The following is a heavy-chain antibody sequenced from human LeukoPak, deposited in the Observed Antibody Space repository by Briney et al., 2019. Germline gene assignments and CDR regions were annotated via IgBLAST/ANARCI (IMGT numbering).Heavy chain of an antibody. J-gene: IGHJ6*03. CDR3: ARDGKQKGYYYYYYMDV. CDR2: IYYSGST. CDR1: GGSFSGYY. D-gene: IGHD1-26*01. V-gene: IGHV4-59*01. Sequence: PSETLSLTCAVYGGSFSGYYWSWIRQPPGKGLEWIGYIYYSGSTNYNPSLKSRVTISVDTSKNQFSLKLSSVTAADTAVYYCARDGKQKGYYYYYYMDVWGKGTTVTVSS.